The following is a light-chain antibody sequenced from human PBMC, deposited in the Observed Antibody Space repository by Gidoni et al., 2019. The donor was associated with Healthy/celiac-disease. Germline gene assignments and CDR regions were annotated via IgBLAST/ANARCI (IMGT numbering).Light chain of an antibody. CDR2: GAS. Sequence: EIVLTQSPGTLSLSQGERATLSCRASQSVSSSYLAWYQQKPGQAPRLLIYGASSRATGIPDRFSGSGSGTDFTLTISRLEPEDFAVYYCQQYGSSTVAFGQXTKLEIK. V-gene: IGKV3-20*01. CDR3: QQYGSSTVA. J-gene: IGKJ2*01. CDR1: QSVSSSY.